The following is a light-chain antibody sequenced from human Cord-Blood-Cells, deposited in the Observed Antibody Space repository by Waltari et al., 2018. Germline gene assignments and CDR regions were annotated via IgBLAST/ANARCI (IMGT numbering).Light chain of an antibody. CDR3: QSYDSSRSGSV. Sequence: QSVLTQPPSVSGAPGQRVTISCTGSSSNIGAGYDVHWYQQLPGTAPTLLIYGTSSRPAGVPYRFSGSKSGTSASRAITGLQAEDEADYYGQSYDSSRSGSVFGGGTKLTVL. CDR1: SSNIGAGYD. J-gene: IGLJ2*01. V-gene: IGLV1-40*01. CDR2: GTS.